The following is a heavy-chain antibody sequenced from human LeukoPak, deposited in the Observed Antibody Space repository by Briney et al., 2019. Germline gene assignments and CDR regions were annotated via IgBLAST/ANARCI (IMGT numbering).Heavy chain of an antibody. D-gene: IGHD6-13*01. CDR2: ISSSSSYI. V-gene: IGHV3-21*01. CDR3: ARDHYSSSWYYFDY. J-gene: IGHJ4*02. CDR1: GLTFSSYR. Sequence: GGSLRLSFEALGLTFSSYRMNWVGQAPGKGLKWASSISSSSSYIYYADSVKGRFTISRDNAKNSLYLQMNSLRAEDTAVYYCARDHYSSSWYYFDYWGQGTLVTVSS.